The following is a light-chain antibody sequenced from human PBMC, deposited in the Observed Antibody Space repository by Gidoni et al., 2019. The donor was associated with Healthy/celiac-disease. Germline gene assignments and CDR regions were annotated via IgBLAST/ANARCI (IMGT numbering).Light chain of an antibody. J-gene: IGLJ1*01. Sequence: QSALTQPASVSGSPGPSITISCTGTSSDVGGYNYVSWYQQHPGKAPKLRIYEVSNRPSGVSNRFSGSKSGNTASLTISGLQAEDEADYYCSSYTSRSTAVFGTGTKVTVL. CDR3: SSYTSRSTAV. V-gene: IGLV2-14*01. CDR1: SSDVGGYNY. CDR2: EVS.